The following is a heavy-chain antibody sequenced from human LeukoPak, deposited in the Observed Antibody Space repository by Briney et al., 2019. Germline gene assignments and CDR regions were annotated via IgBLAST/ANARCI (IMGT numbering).Heavy chain of an antibody. V-gene: IGHV4-59*01. CDR1: GVSISSYY. J-gene: IGHJ4*01. CDR2: IYYSGST. Sequence: PWEALSLTCTVSGVSISSYYWSWIRQPPGKGLEWIGYIYYSGSTNYNPSLKSRVTISVDTSKIQSSLKLRSVTAGDTAVYYCARDPWGENYFDYWGQGTLVTLSS. D-gene: IGHD3-16*01. CDR3: ARDPWGENYFDY.